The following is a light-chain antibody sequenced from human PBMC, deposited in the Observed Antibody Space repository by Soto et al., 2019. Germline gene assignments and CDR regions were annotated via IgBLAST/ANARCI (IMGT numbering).Light chain of an antibody. CDR2: EGS. Sequence: QLVLTQPASVSGSPGQSITISCTGTSSDVGSYNVVSWYQQHPGKAPKLMIYEGSKRPSGVSNRFSGSKSGNTASLTISGLQAEDEADYYCCSYAGSSSPVVFGGGTKLTVL. CDR1: SSDVGSYNV. J-gene: IGLJ2*01. CDR3: CSYAGSSSPVV. V-gene: IGLV2-23*01.